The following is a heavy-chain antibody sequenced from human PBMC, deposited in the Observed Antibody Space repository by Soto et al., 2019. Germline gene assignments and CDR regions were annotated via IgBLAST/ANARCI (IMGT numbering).Heavy chain of an antibody. V-gene: IGHV4-61*01. CDR1: VYSVRSISCY. CDR2: GYYSGRT. Sequence: SETLSLTWTVSVYSVRSISCYWTWIRQPPGKALDWIGYGYYSGRTNYNPSLKSRVTISVDTSKNQFSLKLTSVTAADTAVYYCARDPAYGSYFDNWGQGTLVTV. CDR3: ARDPAYGSYFDN. D-gene: IGHD3-10*01. J-gene: IGHJ4*02.